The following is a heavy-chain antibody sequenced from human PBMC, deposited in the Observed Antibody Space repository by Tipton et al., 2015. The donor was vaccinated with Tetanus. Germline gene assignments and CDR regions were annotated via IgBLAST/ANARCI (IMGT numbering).Heavy chain of an antibody. CDR3: TKGAPGFCSGGSCYSSDS. V-gene: IGHV3-23*01. D-gene: IGHD2-15*01. CDR1: GFTFSNLP. CDR2: ISGSGGSI. J-gene: IGHJ4*02. Sequence: LSLTCAGSGFTFSNLPMSWVRQGPGKGLEWVSSISGSGGSIFYADSVKGRFTVSRDNSKNTLFLQMNSLSAEDTAVYYCTKGAPGFCSGGSCYSSDSWGQGTLVTVSS.